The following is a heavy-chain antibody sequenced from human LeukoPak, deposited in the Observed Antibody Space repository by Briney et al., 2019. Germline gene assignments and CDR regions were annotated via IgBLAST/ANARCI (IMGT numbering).Heavy chain of an antibody. CDR1: GYTFTGYY. Sequence: GASVKVSCKASGYTFTGYYMHWVRQAPGQGLEWMGWINTNTGNPTYAQGFTGRFVFSLDTSVSTAYLQISSLKAEDTAVYYCARDAESTSATGDFDYWGQGTLVTVSS. J-gene: IGHJ4*02. D-gene: IGHD1-14*01. CDR3: ARDAESTSATGDFDY. CDR2: INTNTGNP. V-gene: IGHV7-4-1*02.